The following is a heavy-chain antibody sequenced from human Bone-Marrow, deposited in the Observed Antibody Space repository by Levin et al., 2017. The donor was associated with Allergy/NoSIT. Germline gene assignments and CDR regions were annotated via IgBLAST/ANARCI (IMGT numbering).Heavy chain of an antibody. CDR3: AKKIASVGYFYYGMDV. CDR1: GFTVGSYA. J-gene: IGHJ6*02. CDR2: ISDTGQST. D-gene: IGHD2/OR15-2a*01. Sequence: PGGSLRLSCAASGFTVGSYAMNWVRQTPGKGLEWVSVISDTGQSTFYADSVKGRFTISRDNSTNMVFLQMNSLRAEDTASYYCAKKIASVGYFYYGMDVWGQGTTVTV. V-gene: IGHV3-23*01.